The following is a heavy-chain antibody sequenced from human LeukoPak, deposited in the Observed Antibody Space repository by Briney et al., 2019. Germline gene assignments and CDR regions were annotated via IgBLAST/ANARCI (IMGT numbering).Heavy chain of an antibody. Sequence: ASVKVSCKASGYTFTSYYMHWVRQAPGQGLEWMGIINPSGGSTSYAQKFQGRVTMTRDTSTSTVYMELSSLRSEDTAVYYCARADIAAAGTESDWFDPWGQGTLVTVSS. CDR1: GYTFTSYY. J-gene: IGHJ5*02. CDR2: INPSGGST. D-gene: IGHD6-13*01. CDR3: ARADIAAAGTESDWFDP. V-gene: IGHV1-46*01.